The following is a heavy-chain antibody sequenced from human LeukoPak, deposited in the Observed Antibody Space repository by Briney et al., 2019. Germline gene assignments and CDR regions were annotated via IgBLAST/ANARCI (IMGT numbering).Heavy chain of an antibody. CDR1: GSSISSSNYY. J-gene: IGHJ4*02. CDR3: ARLPSGYHFDY. CDR2: IYYTGST. V-gene: IGHV4-39*01. Sequence: PSETLSLTCTVSGSSISSSNYYWGWIRQSPGKDLEWVGTIYYTGSTYYNPSLRSRVTISVDTSKNQFSLQLSSVTAADTAVYYCARLPSGYHFDYWGQGTLVTVSS. D-gene: IGHD3-22*01.